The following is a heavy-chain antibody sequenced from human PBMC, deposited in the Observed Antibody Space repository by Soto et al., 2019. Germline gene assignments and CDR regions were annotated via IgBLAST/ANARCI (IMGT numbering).Heavy chain of an antibody. J-gene: IGHJ4*02. V-gene: IGHV1-46*01. CDR2: INPSGGST. CDR1: GYTFTSYY. Sequence: VASVKVSCKASGYTFTSYYMHWVRQAPGEGLEWMGIINPSGGSTSYAQKFQGRVTMTRETSKSTLYMELSSLRSEDTAVYYCARERRYDSSGYDYWGQGTLVTGSS. D-gene: IGHD3-22*01. CDR3: ARERRYDSSGYDY.